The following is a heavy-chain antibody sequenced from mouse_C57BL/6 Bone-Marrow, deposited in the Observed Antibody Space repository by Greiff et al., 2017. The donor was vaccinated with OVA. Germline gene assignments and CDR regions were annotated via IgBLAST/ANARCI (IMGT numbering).Heavy chain of an antibody. CDR2: INPNYGTT. CDR3: AREGWLPYSPFDY. Sequence: VQLQQSGPELVKPGASVKISCKASGYAFSSSWMNWVKQRPGKSLEWIGVINPNYGTTSYNQKFKGKATLTVDQSSSTAYMQLNSLTSEDSAVYYCAREGWLPYSPFDYWGQGTTLTVSS. V-gene: IGHV1-39*01. CDR1: GYAFSSSW. J-gene: IGHJ2*01. D-gene: IGHD2-3*01.